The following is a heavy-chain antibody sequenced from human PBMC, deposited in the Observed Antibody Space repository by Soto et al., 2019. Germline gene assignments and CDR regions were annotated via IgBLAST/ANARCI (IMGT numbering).Heavy chain of an antibody. V-gene: IGHV3-21*01. CDR1: GFTFSSYS. CDR3: ARNQGFFDY. Sequence: EVQLVESGGGRVKPGGSLRLSCAASGFTFSSYSMNWVRQAPGKGLEWVSSISSSSNFINYADSLKGRFTLSRDNARNSLYLQMNSLRVEDTAVYYCARNQGFFDYWGQGTLVTVSS. J-gene: IGHJ4*02. CDR2: ISSSSNFI.